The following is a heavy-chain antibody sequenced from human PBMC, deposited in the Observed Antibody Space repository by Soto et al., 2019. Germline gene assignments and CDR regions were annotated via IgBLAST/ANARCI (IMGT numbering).Heavy chain of an antibody. CDR3: GGKNYDSSGYFDY. CDR1: GGSISSYY. V-gene: IGHV4-59*01. Sequence: SETLSLTCTVSGGSISSYYWSWIRQPPGKGLEWIGYMYYSGSTNYNPSLKSRVTISVGTSKNQFSLKLSSLTAADTAVYYCGGKNYDSSGYFDYWGQGTLVTVSS. J-gene: IGHJ4*02. D-gene: IGHD3-22*01. CDR2: MYYSGST.